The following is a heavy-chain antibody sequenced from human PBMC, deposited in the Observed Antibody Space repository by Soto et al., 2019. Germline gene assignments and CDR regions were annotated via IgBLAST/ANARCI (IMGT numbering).Heavy chain of an antibody. D-gene: IGHD3-10*01. CDR3: ARDLGVRRDYYYYGMDV. CDR1: GGTFSSYA. V-gene: IGHV1-69*13. J-gene: IGHJ6*02. CDR2: IIPIFGTA. Sequence: SVKVSCKASGGTFSSYAISWVRQAPGQGLEWMGGIIPIFGTANYAQKFQGRVTITADESTSTAYMELSSLRSEDTAVYYCARDLGVRRDYYYYGMDVWGQGTTVTVS.